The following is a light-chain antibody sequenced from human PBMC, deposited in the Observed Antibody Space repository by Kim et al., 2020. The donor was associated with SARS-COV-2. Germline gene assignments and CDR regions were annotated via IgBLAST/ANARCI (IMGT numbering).Light chain of an antibody. V-gene: IGLV1-51*01. CDR3: GTWDSSLSAVV. CDR2: DNN. Sequence: GQKVTISCSGSSSNIGNNYVSWYQQLPGTAPKLLIYDNNKRPSGIPDRLSGSKSGTSATLGITGLQTGDEADYYCGTWDSSLSAVVFGGGTQLTVL. CDR1: SSNIGNNY. J-gene: IGLJ2*01.